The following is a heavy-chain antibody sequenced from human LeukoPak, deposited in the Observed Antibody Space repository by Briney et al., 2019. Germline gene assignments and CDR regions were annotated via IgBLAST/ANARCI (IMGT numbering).Heavy chain of an antibody. Sequence: GGSLRLSCAASGFTVSSNYMSWVRQAPGKGLEWVSVIYSGGSTYYADSVKGRFTISRDNSKNTLYLQMNSLRAEDTAVYYCARAPSFGELLIYYYGMDVWGQGTTVTVSS. J-gene: IGHJ6*02. V-gene: IGHV3-53*01. D-gene: IGHD3-10*01. CDR1: GFTVSSNY. CDR2: IYSGGST. CDR3: ARAPSFGELLIYYYGMDV.